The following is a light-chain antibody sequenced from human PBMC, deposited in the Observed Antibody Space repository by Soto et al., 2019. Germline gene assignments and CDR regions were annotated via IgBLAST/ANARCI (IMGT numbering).Light chain of an antibody. J-gene: IGKJ5*01. V-gene: IGKV3-11*01. Sequence: EIVLTQSPATLSLSPGERATLSCRASQSVSSDLTWYQQTPGQAPRLLIYDASSRATGIPARFSGSGSGTDFTLTISSLEPEDFAVYYCQQRSNWPPITFGQGTRLEIK. CDR3: QQRSNWPPIT. CDR2: DAS. CDR1: QSVSSD.